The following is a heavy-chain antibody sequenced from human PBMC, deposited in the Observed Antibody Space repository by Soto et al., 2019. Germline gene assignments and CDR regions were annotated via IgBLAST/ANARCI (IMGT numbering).Heavy chain of an antibody. CDR1: GFTFSSYG. CDR3: ARPTALGYCSSTSCRRYNWFDP. V-gene: IGHV3-30*03. Sequence: GGSLRLSCAASGFTFSSYGMHWVRQAPGKGLEWVAVISYDGSNKYYADSVKGRFTISRDNSKNTLYLQMNSLRAEDTAVYYCARPTALGYCSSTSCRRYNWFDPWGQGTLVNVSS. D-gene: IGHD2-2*01. J-gene: IGHJ5*02. CDR2: ISYDGSNK.